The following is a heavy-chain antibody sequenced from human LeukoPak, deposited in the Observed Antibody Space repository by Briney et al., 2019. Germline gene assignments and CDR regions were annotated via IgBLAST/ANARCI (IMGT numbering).Heavy chain of an antibody. CDR2: ISYTGVST. Sequence: GGSLRLSCAASGFLVANNYMSWVRQAPGKGPEWVSCISYTGVSTFYADSVKGRFTISRDNSKNTMFLQMNSLRAEDTAIYYCAKSEGGRCLLPSDYWGQGTLVTVSS. CDR3: AKSEGGRCLLPSDY. V-gene: IGHV3-53*01. D-gene: IGHD2-15*01. CDR1: GFLVANNY. J-gene: IGHJ4*02.